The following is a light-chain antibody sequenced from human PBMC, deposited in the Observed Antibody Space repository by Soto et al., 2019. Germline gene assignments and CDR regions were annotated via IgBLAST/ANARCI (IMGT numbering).Light chain of an antibody. Sequence: QSVLTQPPSASVSRGQSDTSSCTGTSVDINYVSWFQQHPGKAPKLIICEVTKRPSGVPDRFSGSKSGNTASLTVSGLQDDDEADYYCSSYAGRDIWVFGGGTKLTVL. CDR1: SVDINY. CDR3: SSYAGRDIWV. J-gene: IGLJ3*02. CDR2: EVT. V-gene: IGLV2-8*01.